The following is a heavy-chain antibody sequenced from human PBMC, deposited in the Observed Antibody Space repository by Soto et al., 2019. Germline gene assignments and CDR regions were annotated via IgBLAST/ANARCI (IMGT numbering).Heavy chain of an antibody. D-gene: IGHD3-22*01. CDR1: GFTFSCYW. J-gene: IGHJ4*02. V-gene: IGHV3-74*01. Sequence: EVQLVESGGGLVQPGGSLRLSCAGSGFTFSCYWMHWVRQVPGKGLVWVSRINSDGSSRNYADSVKGRFSISRDNAKNTVYLQVNSLRAEDTAVYYCARGKSGGYYNDYWGQGTLVTVSS. CDR2: INSDGSSR. CDR3: ARGKSGGYYNDY.